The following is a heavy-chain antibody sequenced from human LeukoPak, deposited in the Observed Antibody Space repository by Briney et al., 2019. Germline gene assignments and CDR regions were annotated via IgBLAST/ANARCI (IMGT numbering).Heavy chain of an antibody. J-gene: IGHJ2*01. CDR3: ARDPDYYDSSGSSGYFDL. Sequence: SETLSLTCAVSGGSFSGYYWSWIRQPPGTGLEWIGYIYYSGSTNYNPSLKSRVTISVDTSKNQFSLKLSSVTAADTAVYYCARDPDYYDSSGSSGYFDLWGRGTLVTVSS. D-gene: IGHD3-22*01. CDR1: GGSFSGYY. CDR2: IYYSGST. V-gene: IGHV4-59*01.